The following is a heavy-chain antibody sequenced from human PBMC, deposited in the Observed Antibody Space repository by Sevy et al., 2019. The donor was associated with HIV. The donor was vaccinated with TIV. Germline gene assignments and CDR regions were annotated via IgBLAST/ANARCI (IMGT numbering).Heavy chain of an antibody. Sequence: SETLSLTCAVYGGSFSGYYWSWIRQPPGKGLEWIGEINHSGSTNYNPSLKSRITISVDTSKNQFSLKLSSVTAADTAVYYCARYRVAGNFDYWGQGTLVTASS. CDR3: ARYRVAGNFDY. CDR2: INHSGST. V-gene: IGHV4-34*01. D-gene: IGHD6-19*01. CDR1: GGSFSGYY. J-gene: IGHJ4*02.